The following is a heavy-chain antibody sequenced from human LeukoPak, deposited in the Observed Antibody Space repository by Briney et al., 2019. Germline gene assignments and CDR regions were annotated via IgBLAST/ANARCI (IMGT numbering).Heavy chain of an antibody. V-gene: IGHV1-69*05. D-gene: IGHD6-25*01. J-gene: IGHJ4*02. CDR3: ATLPGGARKAAKYYFDY. CDR2: IIPIFGTA. CDR1: GGTFSSYA. Sequence: SVKVSCKASGGTFSSYAISWVRQAPGQGLEWMGGIIPIFGTANYAQKFQGRVTMTRDTSTSTVYMELSSLRSEDTAVYYCATLPGGARKAAKYYFDYWGQGTLVTVSS.